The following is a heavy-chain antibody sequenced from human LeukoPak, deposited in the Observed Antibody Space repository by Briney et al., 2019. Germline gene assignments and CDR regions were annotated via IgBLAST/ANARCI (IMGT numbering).Heavy chain of an antibody. V-gene: IGHV3-7*01. CDR2: IKQDGSET. CDR3: ARAGYDSSGYYLPYYFDY. D-gene: IGHD3-22*01. Sequence: GGSLRLSCAASGFTFGNSWMTWVRQAPGKGLEWVASIKQDGSETYYVDSVKGRFTISRDNSKNTLYLQMNSLRAEDTAVYYCARAGYDSSGYYLPYYFDYWGQGTLVTVSS. CDR1: GFTFGNSW. J-gene: IGHJ4*02.